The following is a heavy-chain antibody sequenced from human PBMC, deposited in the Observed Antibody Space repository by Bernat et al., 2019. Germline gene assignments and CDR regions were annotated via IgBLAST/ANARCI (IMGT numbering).Heavy chain of an antibody. V-gene: IGHV3-30*18. CDR2: ISYDGSNK. Sequence: QVQLVESGGGVVQPGRSPRLSCAASGFTFSSYGMHWVRQAPGKGLEWVAVISYDGSNKYYADSVKGRFTISRDNSKNTLYLQMNSLRAEDTAVYYCAKDRFYYDSSSLDYWGQGTLVTVS. CDR1: GFTFSSYG. J-gene: IGHJ4*02. D-gene: IGHD3-22*01. CDR3: AKDRFYYDSSSLDY.